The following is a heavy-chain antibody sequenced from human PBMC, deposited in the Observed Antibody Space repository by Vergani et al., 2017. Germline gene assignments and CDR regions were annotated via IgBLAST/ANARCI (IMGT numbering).Heavy chain of an antibody. CDR3: ETDHFGARGTITIFWPSMDV. Sequence: QVQLVQSGAEVKKPGASVKVSCKVSGYTLTELSMHWVRQAPGKGLEWMGGFDPEDGETIYAQKFQGRVTMTEDTSTDTAYMELSSLRSEDTAVYYCETDHFGARGTITIFWPSMDVWGQGTTVTVSS. V-gene: IGHV1-24*01. J-gene: IGHJ6*02. CDR2: FDPEDGET. CDR1: GYTLTELS. D-gene: IGHD3-9*01.